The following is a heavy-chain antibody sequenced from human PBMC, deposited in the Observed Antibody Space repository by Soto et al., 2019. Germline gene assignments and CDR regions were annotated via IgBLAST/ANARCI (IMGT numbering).Heavy chain of an antibody. J-gene: IGHJ3*02. Sequence: GGSLRLSCAASGFTFSSYWMHWVRQAPGKGLVWVSRINSDGSSTSYADSVKGRFTISRDNAKNTLYLQMNSLRAEDTAVYYCAMDGPGIAAAGPHDAFDIWGQGTMVTVSS. D-gene: IGHD6-13*01. CDR2: INSDGSST. CDR1: GFTFSSYW. V-gene: IGHV3-74*01. CDR3: AMDGPGIAAAGPHDAFDI.